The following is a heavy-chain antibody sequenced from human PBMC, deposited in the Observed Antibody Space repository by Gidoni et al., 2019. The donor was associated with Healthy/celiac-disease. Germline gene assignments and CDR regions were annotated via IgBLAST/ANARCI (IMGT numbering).Heavy chain of an antibody. D-gene: IGHD3-3*01. CDR3: AKGGRGYDFWSGYYEAYYYYGMDV. V-gene: IGHV3-23*01. CDR2: ISGSGGST. Sequence: EVQLLESGGGLVQPGGSLRLSCAASGFTFSSYAMRWVRPAPGRGREWGSAISGSGGSTYYADSVKGRFTISRDNSKNTLYLQMNSLRAEDTAVYYCAKGGRGYDFWSGYYEAYYYYGMDVWGQGTTVTVSS. J-gene: IGHJ6*02. CDR1: GFTFSSYA.